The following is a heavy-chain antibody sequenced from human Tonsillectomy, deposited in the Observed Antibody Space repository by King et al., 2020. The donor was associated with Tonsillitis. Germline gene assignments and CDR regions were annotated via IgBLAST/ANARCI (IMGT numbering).Heavy chain of an antibody. D-gene: IGHD5-12*01. J-gene: IGHJ5*02. Sequence: VQLQESGPGLVKPSQTLSLTCTVSGGSISSGDYFWTWIRQPPGKGLEWIGYIYYSGSTYYSPSLKSRLIISLDTSKNQFSLKLSSVTAADTAVYYCAGPPGHGGYDPPRWFDPWCQGTLVTGSS. V-gene: IGHV4-30-4*01. CDR3: AGPPGHGGYDPPRWFDP. CDR2: IYYSGST. CDR1: GGSISSGDYF.